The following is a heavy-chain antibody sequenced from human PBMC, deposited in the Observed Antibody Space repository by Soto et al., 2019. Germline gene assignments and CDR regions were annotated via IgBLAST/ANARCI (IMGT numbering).Heavy chain of an antibody. CDR3: ARGGIAARTGGDY. CDR2: INRSGST. D-gene: IGHD6-6*01. Sequence: SETLSLTCAVYGGSFSGYYWSWIRQPPGKGLEWIGEINRSGSTNYNPSLKSRVTISVDTSKNQFSLKLSSVTAADTAVYYCARGGIAARTGGDYWGQGTLVTVSS. J-gene: IGHJ4*02. CDR1: GGSFSGYY. V-gene: IGHV4-34*01.